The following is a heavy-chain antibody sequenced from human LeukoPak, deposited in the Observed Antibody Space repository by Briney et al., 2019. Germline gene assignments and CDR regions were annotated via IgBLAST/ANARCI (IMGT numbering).Heavy chain of an antibody. Sequence: SQTLSLTCAVSGGSISSGGYSWSWIRQPPGKGLEWIGFIYHSGSTYYNPSLKSRVTISVDRSKNLFPLKLSSVTAADTAVFYCARGGPEPYAFDIWGQGTLVTVSS. V-gene: IGHV4-30-2*01. CDR2: IYHSGST. CDR1: GGSISSGGYS. D-gene: IGHD1-14*01. J-gene: IGHJ3*02. CDR3: ARGGPEPYAFDI.